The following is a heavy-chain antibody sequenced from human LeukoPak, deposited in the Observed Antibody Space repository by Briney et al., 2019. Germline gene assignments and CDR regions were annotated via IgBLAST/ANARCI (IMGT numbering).Heavy chain of an antibody. V-gene: IGHV3-30*02. CDR1: GFTFSSYG. Sequence: GGSLRLSCAASGFTFSSYGMHWVRQAPGKGLEWVAFIRYDGSNKYYADSVKGRFTISRDNSKNTLYLQMNSLRAEDTAVYYCARELFTQWVYFDYWGQGTLVTVSS. J-gene: IGHJ4*02. CDR2: IRYDGSNK. CDR3: ARELFTQWVYFDY. D-gene: IGHD1-26*01.